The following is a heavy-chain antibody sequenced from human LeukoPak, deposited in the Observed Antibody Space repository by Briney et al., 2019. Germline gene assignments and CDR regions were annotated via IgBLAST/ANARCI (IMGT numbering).Heavy chain of an antibody. D-gene: IGHD5-18*01. CDR1: GFTVSSNY. CDR3: ARGDKGYSYGYM. Sequence: GGSLRLSCAASGFTVSSNYMSWVRQAPGKGLEWVAVISYDGSNKYYADSVKGRFTISRDNSKNTLYLQMNSLRAEDTAVYYCARGDKGYSYGYMWGQGTLVTVSS. V-gene: IGHV3-30-3*01. J-gene: IGHJ4*02. CDR2: ISYDGSNK.